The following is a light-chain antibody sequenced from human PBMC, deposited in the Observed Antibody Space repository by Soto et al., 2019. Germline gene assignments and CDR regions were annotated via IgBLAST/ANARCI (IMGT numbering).Light chain of an antibody. CDR1: QSVSSS. V-gene: IGKV3-15*01. J-gene: IGKJ1*01. CDR3: QQYKNWLTWT. Sequence: ERVMTQSPATLSVSPGERATLSCRASQSVSSSLAWYQHKPGQAPRLLIYGASTRATGIPARFSGSGSGTEFTLTISSLQSEDLAVYYCQQYKNWLTWTFGQGTKVDI. CDR2: GAS.